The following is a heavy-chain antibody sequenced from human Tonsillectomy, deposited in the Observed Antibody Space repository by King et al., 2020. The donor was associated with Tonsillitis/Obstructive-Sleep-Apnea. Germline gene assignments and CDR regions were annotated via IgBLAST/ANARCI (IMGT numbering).Heavy chain of an antibody. V-gene: IGHV3-30*18. D-gene: IGHD3-22*01. J-gene: IGHJ4*02. Sequence: VQLVESGGGVVQPGRSLRLSCAASGFTFSSYGMHWVRQAPGKGLEWVAVISYDGSNKYYADSVKGRFTISRDNSKNTLYLQVNSLRAEDTAVYYCAKGYYYDSSGLDYWGQGTLVTVSS. CDR3: AKGYYYDSSGLDY. CDR1: GFTFSSYG. CDR2: ISYDGSNK.